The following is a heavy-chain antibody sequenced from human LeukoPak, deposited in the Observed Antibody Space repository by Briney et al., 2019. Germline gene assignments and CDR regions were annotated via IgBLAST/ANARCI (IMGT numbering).Heavy chain of an antibody. CDR2: IYYSGST. V-gene: IGHV4-59*08. CDR1: GGSISSYY. Sequence: PSETLSLTCTVSGGSISSYYWSWIRHPPAKGLEWIGSIYYSGSTNYNPSLKSRVTISVDTSKNQFSLKPNSVTAADTAVYYCASARDFGWEGIWNCGQGTLVTVSS. CDR3: ASARDFGWEGIWN. J-gene: IGHJ4*02. D-gene: IGHD6-19*01.